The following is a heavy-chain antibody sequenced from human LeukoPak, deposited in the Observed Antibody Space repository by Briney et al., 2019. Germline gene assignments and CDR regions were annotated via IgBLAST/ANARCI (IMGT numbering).Heavy chain of an antibody. CDR2: IAGSGATT. Sequence: GGSLRLSCVASGFTFSSYAMSWVRQAPGKGLEWVSTIAGSGATTYYADSVKGRFTISRDNSKNTLYLQMNSLRAEDTAVYYCARGWGRYFDWLLPPGRWGQGTLVTVSS. V-gene: IGHV3-23*01. J-gene: IGHJ4*02. CDR3: ARGWGRYFDWLLPPGR. CDR1: GFTFSSYA. D-gene: IGHD3-9*01.